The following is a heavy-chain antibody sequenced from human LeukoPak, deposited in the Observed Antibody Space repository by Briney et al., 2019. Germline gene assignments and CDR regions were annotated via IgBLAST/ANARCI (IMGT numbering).Heavy chain of an antibody. CDR3: AHITTKYYYDSMDAFDI. D-gene: IGHD3-22*01. CDR2: IYWDDDK. CDR1: GFSLSTSGVG. V-gene: IGHV2-5*02. Sequence: SGPTLVKPTQTLTLTCTFSGFSLSTSGVGVGWIRQPPGKALEWLALIYWDDDKRYSPSLKSRLTITKDTSKNQVFLTMTKMDPVDTATYYYAHITTKYYYDSMDAFDIWGQGTMVTVSS. J-gene: IGHJ3*02.